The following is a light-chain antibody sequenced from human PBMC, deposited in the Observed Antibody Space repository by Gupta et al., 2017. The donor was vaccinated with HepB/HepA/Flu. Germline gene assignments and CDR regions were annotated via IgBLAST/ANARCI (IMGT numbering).Light chain of an antibody. CDR2: AAS. V-gene: IGKV1-39*01. CDR3: QQSDSTPNT. CDR1: QSISSY. Sequence: DIQMTQSPSSLSASVGDTVTITCRASQSISSYLNWYQQKPGKAPKLLIYAASSLQSGVPSRFSGSGSGTDFTLTISRLQPEDFATYYCQQSDSTPNTFGRGTKVEIK. J-gene: IGKJ4*01.